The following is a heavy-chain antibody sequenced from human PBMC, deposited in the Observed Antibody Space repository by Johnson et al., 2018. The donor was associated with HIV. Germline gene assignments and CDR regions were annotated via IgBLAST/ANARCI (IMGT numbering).Heavy chain of an antibody. CDR1: GFTFDDHG. Sequence: VQVVESGGGVVRPGGFLRLSCAASGFTFDDHGMSWVRQAPGKGLEWISGINWNGGNRGYADSVKGQFIISRDNGKNSLYLQMNSLRAEDTALSYCARGVGATTVAAFDIWGQGTMVTVSS. J-gene: IGHJ3*02. D-gene: IGHD1-26*01. CDR2: INWNGGNR. CDR3: ARGVGATTVAAFDI. V-gene: IGHV3-20*04.